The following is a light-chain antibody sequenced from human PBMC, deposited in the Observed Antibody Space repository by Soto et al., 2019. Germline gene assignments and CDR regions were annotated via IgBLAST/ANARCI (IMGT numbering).Light chain of an antibody. Sequence: QAVVTQPPSVSGAPGQRVTISCNGSSSNIGAGYDVHWYQQLPGTAPKLLIYGNSNRPSGVPDRFSGSKSGTSASLAITGLQAEDEADYYGQAYDSSLSGSIFGGVTKLTVL. CDR3: QAYDSSLSGSI. V-gene: IGLV1-40*01. CDR1: SSNIGAGYD. J-gene: IGLJ2*01. CDR2: GNS.